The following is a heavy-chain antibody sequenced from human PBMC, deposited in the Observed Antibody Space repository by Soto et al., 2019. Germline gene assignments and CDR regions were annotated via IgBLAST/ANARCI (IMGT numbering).Heavy chain of an antibody. D-gene: IGHD6-13*01. Sequence: QVQLVESGGGVVQPGRSLRLSCAASGFTFSSYGMHWVRQAPGKGLEGVAVISYDGSNKYYADSVKGRFTISRDNSKNTLYLQMNSLRAEDTAVYYCAKDRLRIAAAGRGFDYWGQGTLVTVSS. CDR2: ISYDGSNK. CDR3: AKDRLRIAAAGRGFDY. J-gene: IGHJ4*02. CDR1: GFTFSSYG. V-gene: IGHV3-30*18.